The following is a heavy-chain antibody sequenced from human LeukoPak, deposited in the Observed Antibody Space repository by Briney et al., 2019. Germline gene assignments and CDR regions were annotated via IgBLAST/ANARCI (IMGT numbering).Heavy chain of an antibody. D-gene: IGHD6-13*01. CDR1: GYTFTSYY. CDR2: INPSGGST. CDR3: ARDRLAAAGTGVFTY. Sequence: ASVKVSCKASGYTFTSYYMHWVRQAPGQGLEWMGIINPSGGSTSYAQKFQGRVTMTRDTSTSTVYMQLSSLRSEDTAVYYCARDRLAAAGTGVFTYWGQGTLVTVSS. J-gene: IGHJ4*02. V-gene: IGHV1-46*01.